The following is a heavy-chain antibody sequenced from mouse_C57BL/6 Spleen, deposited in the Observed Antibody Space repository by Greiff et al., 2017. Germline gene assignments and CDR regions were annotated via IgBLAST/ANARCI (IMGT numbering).Heavy chain of an antibody. CDR3: ARAIYDGYYNYAMDY. V-gene: IGHV3-8*01. J-gene: IGHJ4*01. CDR1: GYSITSDY. CDR2: ISYSGST. Sequence: EVKLQQSGPGLAKPSQTLSLTCSVTGYSITSDYWNWIRKFPGNKLEYMGYISYSGSTYYNPSLKSRISITRDTSKNQYYLQLNSVTTEDTATYYCARAIYDGYYNYAMDYWGQGTSVTVSS. D-gene: IGHD2-3*01.